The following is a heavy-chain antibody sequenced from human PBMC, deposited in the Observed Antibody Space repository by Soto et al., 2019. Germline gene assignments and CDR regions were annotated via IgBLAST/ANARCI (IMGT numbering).Heavy chain of an antibody. CDR1: GGSISSSNW. Sequence: QVQLQESGPGLVKPSGTLSLTCAVSGGSISSSNWWSWVRQPPGKGLEWIGEIYDSGSTNYNPCLKSRVTISVDKSKNQSSLKLSSVTAADTAVYYCARDPGDGDYEGYYYYGMDVWGQGTTVTVSS. D-gene: IGHD4-17*01. CDR2: IYDSGST. V-gene: IGHV4-4*02. J-gene: IGHJ6*02. CDR3: ARDPGDGDYEGYYYYGMDV.